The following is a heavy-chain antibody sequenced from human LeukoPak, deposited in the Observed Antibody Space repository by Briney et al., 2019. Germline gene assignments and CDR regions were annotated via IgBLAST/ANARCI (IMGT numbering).Heavy chain of an antibody. CDR3: ASQYGYCSSTSCGVEIDY. D-gene: IGHD2-2*03. Sequence: ASVKVSCKASGYTFTSYAMHWVRQAPGQRLEWMGWINAGNGNTKYSQKFQGRVTITRDTSASTAYKELSSLRSEDTAVYYCASQYGYCSSTSCGVEIDYWGQGTLVTVSS. V-gene: IGHV1-3*01. CDR1: GYTFTSYA. CDR2: INAGNGNT. J-gene: IGHJ4*02.